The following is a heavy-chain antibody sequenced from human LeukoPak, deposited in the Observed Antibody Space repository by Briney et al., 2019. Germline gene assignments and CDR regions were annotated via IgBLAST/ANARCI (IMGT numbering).Heavy chain of an antibody. CDR2: INSDGSST. CDR3: ARVDPSPYYDFLLWFDP. D-gene: IGHD3-3*01. CDR1: GFTLSSYW. Sequence: GGSLRLSCAASGFTLSSYWMHWVRQAPGKGLVWVSRINSDGSSTSYADSVKGRFTISRDNAKNTLYLQMNSLRAEDTAVYYCARVDPSPYYDFLLWFDPWGQGTLVTVSS. J-gene: IGHJ5*02. V-gene: IGHV3-74*01.